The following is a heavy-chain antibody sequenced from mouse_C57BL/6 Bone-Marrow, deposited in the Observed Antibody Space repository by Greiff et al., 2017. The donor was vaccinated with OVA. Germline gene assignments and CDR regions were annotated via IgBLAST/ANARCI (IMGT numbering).Heavy chain of an antibody. J-gene: IGHJ1*03. CDR1: GFTFSDAW. CDR3: TRRPTYYSNYGGPHWYFDV. D-gene: IGHD2-5*01. V-gene: IGHV6-6*01. CDR2: IRNKANNHAT. Sequence: EVKVEESGGGLVQPGGSMKLSCAASGFTFSDAWMDWVRQSPEKGLEWVAEIRNKANNHATYYAESVKGRFTISRDDSKSSVYLQMNSLRAEDTGIYYCTRRPTYYSNYGGPHWYFDVWGTGTTVTVSS.